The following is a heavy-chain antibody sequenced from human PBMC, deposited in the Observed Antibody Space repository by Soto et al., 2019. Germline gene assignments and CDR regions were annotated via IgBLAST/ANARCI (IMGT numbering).Heavy chain of an antibody. D-gene: IGHD6-19*01. V-gene: IGHV1-18*01. Sequence: GASVKVSFKASGYTFTNYGISWVRQAPGQGLEWMGWISAYNGNTNYAQKLQGRVTMTTDTSTSTAYMELRSLRSDDTAVYYCARDLEIAVAGCSLFWGQGALVTVSS. CDR3: ARDLEIAVAGCSLF. CDR2: ISAYNGNT. J-gene: IGHJ4*02. CDR1: GYTFTNYG.